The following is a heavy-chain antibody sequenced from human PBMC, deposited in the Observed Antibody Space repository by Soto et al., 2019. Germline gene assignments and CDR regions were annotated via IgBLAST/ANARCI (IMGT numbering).Heavy chain of an antibody. CDR3: ATYSSPFDY. CDR2: ISATGTTT. CDR1: EFSFGSYA. Sequence: GSLRLSCAASEFSFGSYALNWVRQAPGKGLEWVSAISATGTTTYYADSVKGRFTISRDNSKRTLFLQMDSLSPEDTAVYYCATYSSPFDYSGQGPLVTVSS. D-gene: IGHD6-13*01. J-gene: IGHJ4*02. V-gene: IGHV3-23*01.